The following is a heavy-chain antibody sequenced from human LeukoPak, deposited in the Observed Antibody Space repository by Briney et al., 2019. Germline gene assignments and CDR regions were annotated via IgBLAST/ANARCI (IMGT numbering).Heavy chain of an antibody. V-gene: IGHV3-48*03. CDR3: AGGAGWLSDS. J-gene: IGHJ5*01. D-gene: IGHD3-22*01. CDR2: ISSSGSTI. CDR1: GFTFSSYE. Sequence: GGSLRLSCAASGFTFSSYEMNWVRQAPGKGLEWVSYISSSGSTIYYADSVKGRFTISRDNAKNSLYLEMNSLRAEDTAVYYCAGGAGWLSDSWGRGTLVTVSS.